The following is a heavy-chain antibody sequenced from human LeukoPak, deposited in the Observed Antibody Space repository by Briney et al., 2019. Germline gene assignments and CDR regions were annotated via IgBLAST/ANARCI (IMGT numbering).Heavy chain of an antibody. CDR2: INWNGDNT. CDR1: GFTFDDYG. CDR3: ARGFDGNFDY. D-gene: IGHD3-9*01. J-gene: IGHJ4*02. Sequence: PGGSLRLSCAASGFTFDDYGMSWVRQAPGKGLEWVSGINWNGDNTDYADSVKGRFTISRGNAKNSLYLQMNSLRAEDTALYYCARGFDGNFDYWGQGTLVTVSP. V-gene: IGHV3-20*04.